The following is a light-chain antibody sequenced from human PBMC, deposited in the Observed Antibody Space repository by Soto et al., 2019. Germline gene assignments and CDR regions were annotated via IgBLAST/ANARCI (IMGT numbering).Light chain of an antibody. J-gene: IGKJ4*01. V-gene: IGKV1-9*01. CDR1: QAINTY. CDR2: DAS. Sequence: IQLTQTTSFLSASVGDRVTITCRASQAINTYLAWYQQKPGKAPKLLIYDASTLKSGVPSRFSGSGSGTEFSLTISNLQPEDFATYYCQHLNSYPLTFGGGTKVDIK. CDR3: QHLNSYPLT.